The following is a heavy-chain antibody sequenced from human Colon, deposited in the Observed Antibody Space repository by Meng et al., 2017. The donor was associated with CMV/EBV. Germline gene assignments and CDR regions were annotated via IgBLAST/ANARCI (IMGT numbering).Heavy chain of an antibody. V-gene: IGHV3-74*01. D-gene: IGHD4-17*01. J-gene: IGHJ4*02. CDR1: FRSFW. CDR3: ARERFDYGDYGLDY. CDR2: INSDGSTA. Sequence: FRSFWIQWVRQAPGKGLVWVSRINSDGSTATYADSVKGRFTISRDNAKNDNAKNTLYLQMNSLRAEDTAVYFCARERFDYGDYGLDYWGQGTLVTVSS.